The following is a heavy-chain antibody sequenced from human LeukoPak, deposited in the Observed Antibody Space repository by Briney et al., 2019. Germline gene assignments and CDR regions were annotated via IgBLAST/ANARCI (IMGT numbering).Heavy chain of an antibody. V-gene: IGHV3-30-3*01. Sequence: GGSLRLSCAASGFTFSSYSMHWVRQAPGKGLEWVAVISYDGSNEYYEDSVKGRFTISRDSSRTTLYLQMISLRAEDTAVYYCARGPQYSGRIDYWGQGTLVTVPS. CDR3: ARGPQYSGRIDY. CDR1: GFTFSSYS. D-gene: IGHD1-26*01. CDR2: ISYDGSNE. J-gene: IGHJ4*02.